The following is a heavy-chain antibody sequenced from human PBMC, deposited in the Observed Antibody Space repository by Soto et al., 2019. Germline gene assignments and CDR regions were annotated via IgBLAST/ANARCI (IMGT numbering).Heavy chain of an antibody. V-gene: IGHV3-7*01. CDR1: GFTFSSYW. CDR3: ARDWSYYGDYGYYYYYMDG. CDR2: IKQDGSEK. Sequence: EVQLVESGGGLVQPGGSLRLSCAASGFTFSSYWMSWVRQAPGKGLEWVANIKQDGSEKYYVDSVKGRFTISRDNAKKSLYLQMNSLRAEATAVYYCARDWSYYGDYGYYYYYMDGWGKGTTVTVSS. D-gene: IGHD4-17*01. J-gene: IGHJ6*03.